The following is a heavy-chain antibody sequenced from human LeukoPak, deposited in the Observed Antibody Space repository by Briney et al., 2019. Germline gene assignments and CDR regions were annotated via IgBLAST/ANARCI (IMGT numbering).Heavy chain of an antibody. D-gene: IGHD6-19*01. CDR1: GFSFSSYG. V-gene: IGHV3-33*01. CDR2: IWDDGSNK. J-gene: IGHJ4*02. CDR3: ARDPVADFDY. Sequence: GRSLRLSCATSGFSFSSYGMHWVRQAPGKGLEWVALIWDDGSNKYYADSVKGRFTISRDNSKNTLYLQMNSLRTEDTAVYYCARDPVADFDYWGQGTLVTVSS.